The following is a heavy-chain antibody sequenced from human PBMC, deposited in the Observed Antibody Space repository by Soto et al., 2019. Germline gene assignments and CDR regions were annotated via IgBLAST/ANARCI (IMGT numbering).Heavy chain of an antibody. J-gene: IGHJ4*02. D-gene: IGHD1-26*01. CDR3: YSGRGSYSAGFDY. V-gene: IGHV4-30-2*01. CDR1: GGSITSGVYS. CDR2: IFRSGST. Sequence: SETLSLTCAVFGGSITSGVYSWSWIRQPPGKGLEWIGYIFRSGSTSYTPSLKSRVTISLDRSKNQFSLKLSSVTAADTAVYFCYSGRGSYSAGFDYWGQGALVTVSS.